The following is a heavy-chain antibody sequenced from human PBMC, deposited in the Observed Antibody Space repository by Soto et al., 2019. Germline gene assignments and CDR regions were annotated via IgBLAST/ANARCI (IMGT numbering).Heavy chain of an antibody. Sequence: GSLRLSCAASGFTFSSYGMHWVRQAPGKGLEWVAVIWYDGSNKYYADSVKGRFTISRDNSKNTLYLQMNSLRAEDTAVYYCARAIIQKTEYGDYFDYWGQGTQVTVYS. CDR3: ARAIIQKTEYGDYFDY. J-gene: IGHJ4*02. CDR2: IWYDGSNK. D-gene: IGHD4-17*01. V-gene: IGHV3-33*01. CDR1: GFTFSSYG.